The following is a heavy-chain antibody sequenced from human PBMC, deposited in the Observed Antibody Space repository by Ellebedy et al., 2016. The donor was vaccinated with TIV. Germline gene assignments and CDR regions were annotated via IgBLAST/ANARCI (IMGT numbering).Heavy chain of an antibody. J-gene: IGHJ4*02. CDR2: IYWDDDK. V-gene: IGHV2-5*02. D-gene: IGHD1-26*01. CDR3: ALQWELISPVDY. CDR1: GFSLSTSGVG. Sequence: SGPTLVXPTQPLTLTCTFSGFSLSTSGVGVGWIRQPPGKALEWLVLIYWDDDKRYSPSLKSRLTITKDTSKNQVVLTMTNMDPVDTATYYCALQWELISPVDYWGQGTLVTVSS.